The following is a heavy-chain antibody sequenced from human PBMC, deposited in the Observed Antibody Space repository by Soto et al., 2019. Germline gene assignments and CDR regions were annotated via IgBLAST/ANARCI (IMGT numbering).Heavy chain of an antibody. Sequence: SETLSLTCAVSGGSISSSNWWSWVRQPPGKGLEWIGEIYHSGSTNYNPSLKSRVTISVDKSKNQFSLQLSSVTAADTAVYYCASARYSGYDSDYWGQGTLVTVSS. V-gene: IGHV4-4*02. CDR1: GGSISSSNW. J-gene: IGHJ4*01. CDR2: IYHSGST. D-gene: IGHD5-12*01. CDR3: ASARYSGYDSDY.